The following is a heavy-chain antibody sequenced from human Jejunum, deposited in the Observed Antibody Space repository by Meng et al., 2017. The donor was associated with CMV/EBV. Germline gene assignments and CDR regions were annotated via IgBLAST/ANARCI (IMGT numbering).Heavy chain of an antibody. CDR3: ARDISGSYGEFDS. Sequence: VSGDFISSGDYYWSWIRQHPGKGFEWIGYIYHTGSAYYNPSLRSRVTMSVDTSKNQLSLKLSSVTAADTAVYYCARDISGSYGEFDSWGQGALVTSPQ. V-gene: IGHV4-31*02. D-gene: IGHD1-26*01. J-gene: IGHJ4*02. CDR2: IYHTGSA. CDR1: GDFISSGDYY.